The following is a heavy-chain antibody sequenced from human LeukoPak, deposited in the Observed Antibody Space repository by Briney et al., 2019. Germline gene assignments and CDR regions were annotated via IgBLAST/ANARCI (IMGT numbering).Heavy chain of an antibody. J-gene: IGHJ4*02. CDR3: AREVTTVEKRFDY. CDR1: GGTFSSYA. Sequence: GASVKVSCKASGGTFSSYAISWVRQAPGQGLEWMGRIIPILGIANYAQKFQGRVTITADKSTSTAYMELSSLRSEDTAVYYCAREVTTVEKRFDYWGQGTLVTVSS. V-gene: IGHV1-69*04. CDR2: IIPILGIA. D-gene: IGHD4-23*01.